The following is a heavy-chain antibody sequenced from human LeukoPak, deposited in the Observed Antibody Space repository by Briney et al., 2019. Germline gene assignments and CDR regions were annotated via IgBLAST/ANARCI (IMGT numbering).Heavy chain of an antibody. CDR1: GGSFSGYY. CDR2: INHSGST. D-gene: IGHD3-10*01. CDR3: ARQSGHGHLDY. J-gene: IGHJ4*02. V-gene: IGHV4-34*01. Sequence: SETLSLTCVVYGGSFSGYYWSWIRQPPGKGLEWIGEINHSGSTNYNPSLKSRVTISVDTSKNQFSLKLSSVTAADTAVYYCARQSGHGHLDYWGQGILVTVSS.